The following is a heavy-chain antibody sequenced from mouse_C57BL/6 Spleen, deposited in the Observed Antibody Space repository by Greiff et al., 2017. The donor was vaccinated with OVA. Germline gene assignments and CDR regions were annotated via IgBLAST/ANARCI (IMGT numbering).Heavy chain of an antibody. CDR2: ISDGGSYT. Sequence: EVHLVESGGGLVKPGGSLKLSCAASGFTFSSYAMSWVRQTPEKRLEWVATISDGGSYTYYPDNVKGRFTISRDNAKNNLYLQMSHLKSEDTAMYYCAREGTGSYWYFDVWGTGTTVTVSS. V-gene: IGHV5-4*01. D-gene: IGHD4-1*01. CDR1: GFTFSSYA. J-gene: IGHJ1*03. CDR3: AREGTGSYWYFDV.